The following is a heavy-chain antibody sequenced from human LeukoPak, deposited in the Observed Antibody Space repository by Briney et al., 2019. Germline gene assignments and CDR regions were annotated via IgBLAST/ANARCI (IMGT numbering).Heavy chain of an antibody. CDR3: ARGYDFWSGGIFDY. V-gene: IGHV1-8*03. D-gene: IGHD3-3*01. Sequence: GASVKVSCKASGYTFTSYDINCVRQATGQGLEWMGWMNPNSGNTGYAQKFQGRVTITRNTSISTAYMELSSLRSEDTAVYYCARGYDFWSGGIFDYWGQGTLVTVSS. J-gene: IGHJ4*02. CDR2: MNPNSGNT. CDR1: GYTFTSYD.